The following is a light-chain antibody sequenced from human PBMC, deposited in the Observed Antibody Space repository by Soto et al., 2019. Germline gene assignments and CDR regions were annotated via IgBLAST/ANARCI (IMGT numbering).Light chain of an antibody. CDR2: GAS. CDR1: QSVSSTY. J-gene: IGKJ1*01. CDR3: QQYGSSPRS. Sequence: EIVLTQSPGTLSLSPGERATLSCRASQSVSSTYLAWYQHKLGQAPRLVIYGASSKASGIPDRFSGSGSGTDFTLTISRLEPEDFALYYCQQYGSSPRSFGQGTKVEVK. V-gene: IGKV3-20*01.